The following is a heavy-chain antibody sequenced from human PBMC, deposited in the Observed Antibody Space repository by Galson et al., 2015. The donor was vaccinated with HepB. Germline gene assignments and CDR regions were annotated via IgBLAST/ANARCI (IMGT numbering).Heavy chain of an antibody. CDR2: ISSSGAYI. V-gene: IGHV3-21*01. Sequence: SLRLSCAASGFTFADYTMTWVRQPPGKGLEWVSSISSSGAYIYHPDSVKGRFTISRDNAKNSMYLQMNSLRAEDTAVYYCARGGYGDSYDAFHIWGQGTMVTVSS. D-gene: IGHD4-17*01. J-gene: IGHJ3*02. CDR3: ARGGYGDSYDAFHI. CDR1: GFTFADYT.